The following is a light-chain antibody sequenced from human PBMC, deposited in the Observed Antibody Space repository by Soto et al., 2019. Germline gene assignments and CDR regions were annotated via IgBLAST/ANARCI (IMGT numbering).Light chain of an antibody. V-gene: IGKV1-5*01. CDR3: QQYNSYPVT. J-gene: IGKJ1*01. CDR1: QSISSW. Sequence: DIQMTQSPSTLSASVGDIVTITCRASQSISSWLAWYQQKPGKAPKLLIYDASSLESGVPSRFSGSGSGTEFTLTISSLQPDDFATHYCQQYNSYPVTFGQGTKVDIK. CDR2: DAS.